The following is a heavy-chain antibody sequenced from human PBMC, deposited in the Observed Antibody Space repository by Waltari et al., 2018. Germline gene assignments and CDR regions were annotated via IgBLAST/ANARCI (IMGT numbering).Heavy chain of an antibody. CDR2: IYTSGST. J-gene: IGHJ5*02. CDR3: ARDREGDCSSTSCQNWFDP. D-gene: IGHD2-2*01. CDR1: GGSISSYY. V-gene: IGHV4-4*07. Sequence: QVQLQESGPGLVKPSETLSLTCTVSGGSISSYYWSWIRQPAGKGLEWIGRIYTSGSTNYNPSLKSRGTTSVDTSKNQFSLKLGSVTAADTAVYYCARDREGDCSSTSCQNWFDPWGQGTLVTVSS.